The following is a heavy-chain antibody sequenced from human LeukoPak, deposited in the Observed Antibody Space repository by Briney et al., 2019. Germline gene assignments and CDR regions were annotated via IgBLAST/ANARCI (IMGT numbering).Heavy chain of an antibody. Sequence: ASVKVSCKASGYTFTGYYMHWVRQAPGQGLEWMGWINPNSGGTNDAQKFQGRVTMTRGTSISTAHMELSRLRSDDRAVYYCARTRHCSGGSCPNWFDPWGQGTLVTVSS. CDR1: GYTFTGYY. J-gene: IGHJ5*02. D-gene: IGHD2-15*01. CDR2: INPNSGGT. CDR3: ARTRHCSGGSCPNWFDP. V-gene: IGHV1-2*02.